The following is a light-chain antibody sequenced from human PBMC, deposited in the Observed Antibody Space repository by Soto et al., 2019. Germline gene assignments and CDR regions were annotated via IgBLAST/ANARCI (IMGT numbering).Light chain of an antibody. CDR1: QTISSW. Sequence: DIQMTQSASTLSGSVGDRVTITCRASQTISSWLAWYQQKTGKAPKLLIYKASTLKSGVPSRFSGSGYGTEFNLTISSLQPDDFATYYCQHYNSYSEAFGQGTKVDIK. J-gene: IGKJ1*01. CDR2: KAS. CDR3: QHYNSYSEA. V-gene: IGKV1-5*03.